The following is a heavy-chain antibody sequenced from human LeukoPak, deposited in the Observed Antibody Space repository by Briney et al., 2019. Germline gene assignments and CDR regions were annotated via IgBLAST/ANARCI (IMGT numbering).Heavy chain of an antibody. D-gene: IGHD6-13*01. V-gene: IGHV4-34*01. CDR1: GGSFSGYY. Sequence: SETLSLTCAVYGGSFSGYYWSWIRQPPGKGLEWIGEINHSGSTNYNPSLKSRVTISVDTSKNQFSLKLSSVVAADTAVYYCARGYSGSWYVSYYQYYMDVWGKGTTVTVSS. CDR2: INHSGST. CDR3: ARGYSGSWYVSYYQYYMDV. J-gene: IGHJ6*03.